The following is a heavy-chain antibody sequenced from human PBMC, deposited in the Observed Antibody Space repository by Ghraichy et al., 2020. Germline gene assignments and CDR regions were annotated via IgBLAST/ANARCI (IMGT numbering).Heavy chain of an antibody. J-gene: IGHJ4*02. CDR3: AKLFQRAAAANRVGVDY. CDR1: GFTFSSYA. CDR2: ISGSGGST. Sequence: GESLNISCAASGFTFSSYAMSWVCQAPGKGLEWVSAISGSGGSTYYADSVKGRFTISRDNSKNTLYLQMNSLRAEDTAVYYCAKLFQRAAAANRVGVDYWGQGTLVTVSS. D-gene: IGHD6-13*01. V-gene: IGHV3-23*01.